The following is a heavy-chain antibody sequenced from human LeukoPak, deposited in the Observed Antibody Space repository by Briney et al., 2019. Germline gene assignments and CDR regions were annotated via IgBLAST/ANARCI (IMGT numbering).Heavy chain of an antibody. J-gene: IGHJ4*02. CDR2: IYYSGST. CDR1: GGSISSSSYY. D-gene: IGHD5-24*01. V-gene: IGHV4-39*02. Sequence: PSETLSLTCTVSGGSISSSSYYWGWIRQPPGEGLKWIGSIYYSGSTYYNPSLKSRVTISVDTSKNQFSLKLSSVTAADTAVYYCARESYLTMATVPFDYWGQGTLVTVSS. CDR3: ARESYLTMATVPFDY.